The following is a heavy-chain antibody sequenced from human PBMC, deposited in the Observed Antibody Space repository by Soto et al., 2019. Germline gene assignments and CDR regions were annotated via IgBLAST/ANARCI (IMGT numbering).Heavy chain of an antibody. CDR1: GGSVSSGSYY. CDR3: AREPIPGIAAAAYNY. V-gene: IGHV4-61*01. Sequence: QVQLQESGPGLVKPSETLSLTCTVSGGSVSSGSYYWGWIRQPPGKGLEWIGYIYYSGSTNYNPSLKSRVTISVDTSKNQFSLKLSSVTAADTAVYYCAREPIPGIAAAAYNYWGQGTLVTVSS. D-gene: IGHD6-13*01. J-gene: IGHJ4*02. CDR2: IYYSGST.